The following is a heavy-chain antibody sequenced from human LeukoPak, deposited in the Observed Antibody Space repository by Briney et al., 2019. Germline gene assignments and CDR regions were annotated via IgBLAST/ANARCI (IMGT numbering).Heavy chain of an antibody. CDR2: IYHSGST. V-gene: IGHV4-38-2*02. CDR3: ARESSGYSSGWYGFDAFDI. J-gene: IGHJ3*02. Sequence: PSETLSLTCTVSGYSISSGYYWGWIRQPPGKGLEWIGSIYHSGSTYYNPSLKSRVTISVDTSKNQFSLKLSSVTAADTAVYYCARESSGYSSGWYGFDAFDIWGQGTMVTVSS. CDR1: GYSISSGYY. D-gene: IGHD6-19*01.